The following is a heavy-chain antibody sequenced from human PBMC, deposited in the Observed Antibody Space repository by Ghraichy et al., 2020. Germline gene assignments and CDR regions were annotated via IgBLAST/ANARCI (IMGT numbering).Heavy chain of an antibody. CDR3: AKGDVVGATLDYYGMDV. V-gene: IGHV3-23*01. D-gene: IGHD1-26*01. CDR1: GFTFSSYA. Sequence: GGSLRLSCAASGFTFSSYAMSWVRQAPGKGLEWVSAISGSGGSTYYADSVKGRFTISRDNSKNTLYLQMNSLRAEDTAVYYCAKGDVVGATLDYYGMDVWGQGTTVTVSS. J-gene: IGHJ6*02. CDR2: ISGSGGST.